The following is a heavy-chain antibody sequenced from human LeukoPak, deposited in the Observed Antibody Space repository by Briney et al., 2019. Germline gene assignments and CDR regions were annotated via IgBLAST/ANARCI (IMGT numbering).Heavy chain of an antibody. CDR3: AKEVGTLTLDY. Sequence: PGRSLRLSCAASGFSFSTYGMHWVRQAPGKGLEWVTVISYDGSDKYYADSVKGRFTISRDNSRNTLYLQMNSLRVEDTAVYYCAKEVGTLTLDYWGQGTLVTVSS. V-gene: IGHV3-30*18. CDR2: ISYDGSDK. D-gene: IGHD1-26*01. J-gene: IGHJ4*02. CDR1: GFSFSTYG.